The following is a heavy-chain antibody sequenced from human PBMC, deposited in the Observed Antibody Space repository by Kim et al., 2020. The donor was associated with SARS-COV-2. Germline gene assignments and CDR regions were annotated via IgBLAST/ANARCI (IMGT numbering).Heavy chain of an antibody. V-gene: IGHV3-23*01. J-gene: IGHJ1*01. Sequence: GGSLRLSCAASGFTFSTYDMSWVRQAPGKGLEWVSAISSSGEGTFYADSVKGRFTISRDNSRDTLYLQLNNLRAEDTAVYYCVKWGFCSGGHCAQFFQHWGQGTPVCVSS. CDR1: GFTFSTYD. D-gene: IGHD2-15*01. CDR2: ISSSGEGT. CDR3: VKWGFCSGGHCAQFFQH.